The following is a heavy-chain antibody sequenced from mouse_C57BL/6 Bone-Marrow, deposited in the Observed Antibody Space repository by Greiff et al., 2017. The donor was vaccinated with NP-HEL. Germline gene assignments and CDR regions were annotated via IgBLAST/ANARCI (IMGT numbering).Heavy chain of an antibody. CDR3: ARPSYGSSYPWFAY. CDR1: GYTFTSYW. V-gene: IGHV1-64*01. Sequence: QVQLQQPGAELVKPGASVKLSCKASGYTFTSYWMHWVKQRPGQGLEWIGMIHPNSGSTNYNEKFKSKATLTVDKSSSTAYMQLSSLTSEDSAVYYCARPSYGSSYPWFAYWGQGTLVTVSA. J-gene: IGHJ3*01. D-gene: IGHD1-1*01. CDR2: IHPNSGST.